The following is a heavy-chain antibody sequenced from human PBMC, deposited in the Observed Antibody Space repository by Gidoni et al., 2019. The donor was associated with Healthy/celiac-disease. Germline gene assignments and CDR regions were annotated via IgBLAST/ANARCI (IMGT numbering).Heavy chain of an antibody. V-gene: IGHV4-39*07. CDR3: ASINIVLMVYAIFNY. CDR2: IYYSGST. D-gene: IGHD2-8*01. J-gene: IGHJ4*02. Sequence: QLQLQESGPGLVQPSETLSLTCTASVCSISRSSYYWGWIRQPPGKGLEWIGSIYYSGSTYYNPSLKSRVTISVDTSKNQFSLKLSSVTAADTAVYYWASINIVLMVYAIFNYWGQGTLVTVSS. CDR1: VCSISRSSYY.